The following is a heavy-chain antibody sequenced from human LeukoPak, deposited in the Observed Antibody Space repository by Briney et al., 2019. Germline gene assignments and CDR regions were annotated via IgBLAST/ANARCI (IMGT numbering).Heavy chain of an antibody. CDR3: AKLGTYFYFDF. V-gene: IGHV3-23*01. CDR2: ISGSGSDT. J-gene: IGHJ2*01. Sequence: PGGSLRLSCAASGFNFSPYGMSWIRQAPGKGLEWVAGISGSGSDTYYADSVKGRFTISRDNFKNTVDLQMNSLRAHDTAVYYCAKLGTYFYFDFWGRGTLVTVSS. CDR1: GFNFSPYG. D-gene: IGHD7-27*01.